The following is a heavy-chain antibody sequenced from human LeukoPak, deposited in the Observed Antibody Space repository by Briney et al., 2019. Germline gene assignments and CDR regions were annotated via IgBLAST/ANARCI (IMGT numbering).Heavy chain of an antibody. Sequence: GGSLRLSCAGSGFSVNSNFMSWVRQAPGKGLEWVSVIYSGGPTFYADSVKGRFTISRDNSKNTLYLQMNSLRAEDTAVYYCAKDPLINWGSSPIDYWGQGTLVTVSS. CDR3: AKDPLINWGSSPIDY. D-gene: IGHD7-27*01. J-gene: IGHJ4*02. V-gene: IGHV3-53*01. CDR1: GFSVNSNF. CDR2: IYSGGPT.